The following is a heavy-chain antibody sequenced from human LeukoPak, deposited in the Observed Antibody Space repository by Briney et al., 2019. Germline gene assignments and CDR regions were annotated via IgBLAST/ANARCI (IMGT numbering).Heavy chain of an antibody. D-gene: IGHD2/OR15-2a*01. Sequence: QSGGSLRLSCAASGFTFSSYAMHWVRQAPGKGLEWVAVISYDGSNKYYADSVKGRFTISRDNAKNSLYLQMNSLRAEDTAVYYCAAISYLAFDIWGQGTMVTVSS. J-gene: IGHJ3*02. V-gene: IGHV3-30-3*01. CDR1: GFTFSSYA. CDR3: AAISYLAFDI. CDR2: ISYDGSNK.